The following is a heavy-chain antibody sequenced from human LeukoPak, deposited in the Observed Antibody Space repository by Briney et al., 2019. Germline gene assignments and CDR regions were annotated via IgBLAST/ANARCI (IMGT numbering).Heavy chain of an antibody. V-gene: IGHV3-11*01. CDR2: ISSSGTPI. CDR3: AKSPQWLVVY. CDR1: GFNFYDYY. Sequence: GGSLRLSCAVSGFNFYDYYMSWIRQAPGKGLEWVSYISSSGTPIYYADSVKGRFTISRDNSKNTLYLQMNSLRAEDTTVYYCAKSPQWLVVYWGQGTLVTVSS. D-gene: IGHD6-19*01. J-gene: IGHJ4*02.